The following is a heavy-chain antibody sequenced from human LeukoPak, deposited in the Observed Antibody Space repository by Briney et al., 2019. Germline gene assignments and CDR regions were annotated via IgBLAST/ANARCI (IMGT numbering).Heavy chain of an antibody. J-gene: IGHJ4*02. D-gene: IGHD2/OR15-2a*01. CDR1: GGSVTSSRFY. CDR2: YYNSGST. Sequence: SETLSLTCSVSGGSVTSSRFYWTWIRQPPGKLLEWIGYYYNSGSTDYNPSLKSRVSISEDTSKNQFSLKLSSVTAADTAVYYCARGAFRGLNYFDYWGQGTLVTVSS. CDR3: ARGAFRGLNYFDY. V-gene: IGHV4-61*01.